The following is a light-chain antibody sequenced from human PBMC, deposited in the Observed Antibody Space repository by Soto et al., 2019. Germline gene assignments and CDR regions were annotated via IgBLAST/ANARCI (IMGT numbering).Light chain of an antibody. J-gene: IGKJ3*01. V-gene: IGKV1-9*01. Sequence: IPLTQSPSSLSASVGDRVTITCRASQAISSYFAWYQQKPGKAPKLLIYAASTLQSGVPSRFSGSGSGTDFTLTISSLQPEDFATYYCQQSYSPSITFGPGTKVDIK. CDR3: QQSYSPSIT. CDR1: QAISSY. CDR2: AAS.